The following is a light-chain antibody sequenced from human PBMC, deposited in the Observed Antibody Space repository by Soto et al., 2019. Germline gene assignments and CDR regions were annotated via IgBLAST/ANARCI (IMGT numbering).Light chain of an antibody. CDR1: QSVSSTY. J-gene: IGKJ1*01. V-gene: IGKV3-20*01. CDR2: DAS. Sequence: EIVLTQSPGTLSLSPGERATLSCRASQSVSSTYLAWYQQKPGQAPRLLIYDASTRAAGIPDRFSGSGSGRDFTLTISRLEAEDFAVYYCHQCASSPWTFGQGAKVEIK. CDR3: HQCASSPWT.